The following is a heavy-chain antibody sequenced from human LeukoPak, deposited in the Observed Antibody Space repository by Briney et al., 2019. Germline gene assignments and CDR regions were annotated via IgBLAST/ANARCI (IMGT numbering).Heavy chain of an antibody. D-gene: IGHD2-21*01. CDR3: TTDQVWSLDADFDY. CDR1: GFTFSNAW. CDR2: IKSKTDGGST. V-gene: IGHV3-15*01. J-gene: IGHJ4*02. Sequence: PGGSLRLSCAASGFTFSNAWMSWVRQAPGKGLEWVGRIKSKTDGGSTDYAAPVKGRFTISRDDSKNTLYLQMNSLKTEDTAVYYCTTDQVWSLDADFDYWGQGTLVTVSS.